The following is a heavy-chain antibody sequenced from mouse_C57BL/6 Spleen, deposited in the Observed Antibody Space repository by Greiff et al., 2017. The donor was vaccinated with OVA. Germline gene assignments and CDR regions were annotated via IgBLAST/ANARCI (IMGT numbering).Heavy chain of an antibody. J-gene: IGHJ1*03. CDR1: GYAFSSYW. CDR2: IYPGDGDT. D-gene: IGHD2-2*01. CDR3: AGGGYDGHWYFDV. Sequence: QVQLQQSGAELVKPGASVKISCKASGYAFSSYWMNWVKQRPGKGLEWIGQIYPGDGDTNYNGKFKGKATLTADKSSSTAYMQLSSLTSEDSAVYFCAGGGYDGHWYFDVWGTGTTVTVSS. V-gene: IGHV1-80*01.